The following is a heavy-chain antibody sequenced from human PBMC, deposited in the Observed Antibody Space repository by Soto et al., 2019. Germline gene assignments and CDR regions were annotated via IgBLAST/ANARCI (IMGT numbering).Heavy chain of an antibody. CDR3: ERNGNFYDTSGFYSD. Sequence: GSLLLSCIASGFTFSSYWMNWVRQAPGKGLEWVANIKQDGSDKYYVDSVKGRFTISRDNAKKSLFLQMNSLRAEDTAMYYCERNGNFYDTSGFYSDWGQGTLVTVSS. D-gene: IGHD3-22*01. CDR2: IKQDGSDK. V-gene: IGHV3-7*03. J-gene: IGHJ4*02. CDR1: GFTFSSYW.